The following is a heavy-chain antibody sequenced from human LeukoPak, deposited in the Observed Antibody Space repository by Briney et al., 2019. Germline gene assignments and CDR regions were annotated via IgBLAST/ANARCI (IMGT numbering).Heavy chain of an antibody. J-gene: IGHJ4*02. D-gene: IGHD3-10*01. Sequence: PGGSLRLSCAASGFTFSSSVMSWVRQAPGKGLEWVSSISSSSSYIYYADSVKGRFTISRDNAKNSLYLQMNSLRAEDTAVYYCARDKEGDSGVFDYWGQGTLVTVSS. CDR3: ARDKEGDSGVFDY. V-gene: IGHV3-21*01. CDR2: ISSSSSYI. CDR1: GFTFSSSV.